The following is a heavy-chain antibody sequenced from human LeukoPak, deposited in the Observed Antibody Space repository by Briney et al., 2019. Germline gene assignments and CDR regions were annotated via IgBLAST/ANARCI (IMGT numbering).Heavy chain of an antibody. CDR2: ISFEGSKK. Sequence: GGSLRLPCAPSGFTFSIYSMHWVRQAPGRGLEGVALISFEGSKKNYEDSVKGRFTISRNNSKNTLSLYMSRLSAEDTAVYHCARGVYSDSSGYTYYFDQWGQGNLVTVSS. CDR1: GFTFSIYS. D-gene: IGHD3-22*01. J-gene: IGHJ4*02. CDR3: ARGVYSDSSGYTYYFDQ. V-gene: IGHV3-30-3*01.